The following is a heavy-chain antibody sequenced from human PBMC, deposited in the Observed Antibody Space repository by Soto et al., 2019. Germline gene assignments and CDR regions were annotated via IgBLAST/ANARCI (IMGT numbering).Heavy chain of an antibody. V-gene: IGHV3-23*01. J-gene: IGHJ6*02. Sequence: PGGSLRLSCAASGFTFSSYAMSWVRQAPGKGLEWVSAISGSGGSTYYADSVKGRFTISRDNSKNTLYLQMNSLRDEDTAVYYCARGGYCSGGSCFDYYGMDVWGQGTTVTVYS. CDR3: ARGGYCSGGSCFDYYGMDV. CDR1: GFTFSSYA. D-gene: IGHD2-15*01. CDR2: ISGSGGST.